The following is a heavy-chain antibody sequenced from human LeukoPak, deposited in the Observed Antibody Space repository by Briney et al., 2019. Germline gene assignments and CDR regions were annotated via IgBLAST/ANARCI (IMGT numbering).Heavy chain of an antibody. CDR1: GGSISSSSYY. CDR2: IYYSGST. CDR3: ASINSPYCSSTSCPDY. D-gene: IGHD2-2*01. J-gene: IGHJ4*02. V-gene: IGHV4-39*01. Sequence: SETLSLTCTVSGGSISSSSYYWGWIRQPPGKGLEWIGSIYYSGSTYYNPSLKSRVTISVDTSKNQFSLKLSSVTAADTAVYYCASINSPYCSSTSCPDYWGQGTLVTVSS.